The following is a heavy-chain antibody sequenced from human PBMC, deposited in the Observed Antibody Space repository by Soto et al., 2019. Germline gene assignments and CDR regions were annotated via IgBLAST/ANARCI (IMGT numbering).Heavy chain of an antibody. Sequence: GSLRLSCAASGFTFSSYWMSWVRQAPGKGLEWVANIKEDGSEKHYLGSVKGRFTIFRDNAKKSLYLQMNSLRADDTAVYYCARDSPIVGGTGASDIWGQGTVVTVSS. CDR2: IKEDGSEK. D-gene: IGHD1-26*01. V-gene: IGHV3-7*01. CDR1: GFTFSSYW. J-gene: IGHJ3*02. CDR3: ARDSPIVGGTGASDI.